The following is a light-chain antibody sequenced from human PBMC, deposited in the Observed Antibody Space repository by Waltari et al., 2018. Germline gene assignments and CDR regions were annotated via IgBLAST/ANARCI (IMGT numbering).Light chain of an antibody. Sequence: DLELSQSPSSLAVSLDESATINCRSSHRIMYSPHNKNFLAWYQQKPGQSPKLLIYWASTRQSGVPDRFTGSWSGTDFTLTITSVQPEDVAIYYCQQDFITPCTFGPGTKVEIK. V-gene: IGKV4-1*01. CDR1: HRIMYSPHNKNF. CDR3: QQDFITPCT. CDR2: WAS. J-gene: IGKJ3*01.